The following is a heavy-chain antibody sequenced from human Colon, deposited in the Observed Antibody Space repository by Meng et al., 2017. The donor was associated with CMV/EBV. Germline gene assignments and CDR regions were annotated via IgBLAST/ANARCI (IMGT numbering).Heavy chain of an antibody. Sequence: GESLKISCAASGSSFSNSWMIWVRRAPGKGLEWVAKTNEDGSDKYYVDSVKGRFTIFRDNAKNSVYLQMNSLRAEDTAVYYCASTGPLYGLYFCYWGQGTLVTVS. J-gene: IGHJ4*02. V-gene: IGHV3-7*01. CDR1: GSSFSNSW. CDR2: TNEDGSDK. D-gene: IGHD2-8*01. CDR3: ASTGPLYGLYFCY.